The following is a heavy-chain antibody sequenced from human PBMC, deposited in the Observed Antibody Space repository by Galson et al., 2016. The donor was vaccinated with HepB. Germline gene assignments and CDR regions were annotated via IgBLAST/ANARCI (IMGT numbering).Heavy chain of an antibody. V-gene: IGHV3-23*01. J-gene: IGHJ4*02. D-gene: IGHD6-6*01. CDR1: GFTFSHAW. Sequence: SLRLSCAASGFTFSHAWMSWVRQAPGKGLEWVSSINNSGGRTHYADSVKGRFTISRDNSKNTLFLQMNSLRAEDTALYYCAKDRWTGQLLPHGFDYWGQGTLVTVSS. CDR2: INNSGGRT. CDR3: AKDRWTGQLLPHGFDY.